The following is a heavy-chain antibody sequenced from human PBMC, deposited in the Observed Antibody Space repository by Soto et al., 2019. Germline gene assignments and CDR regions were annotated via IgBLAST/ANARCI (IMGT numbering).Heavy chain of an antibody. D-gene: IGHD6-13*01. CDR3: ARGAAAGPQVDYYYYMDV. V-gene: IGHV3-74*01. CDR2: INSDGSST. CDR1: GFTFSSYW. Sequence: EVQLVESGGGLVQPGGSLRLSCAASGFTFSSYWMHWVRQVPGKRLVWVSRINSDGSSTSYADSVKGRFTISRDNAKNTLYLQMNSLRAEDTAVYYCARGAAAGPQVDYYYYMDVWGKGTTVTVSS. J-gene: IGHJ6*03.